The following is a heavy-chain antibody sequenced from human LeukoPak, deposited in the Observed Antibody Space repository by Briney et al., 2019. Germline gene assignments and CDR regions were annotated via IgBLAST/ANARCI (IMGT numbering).Heavy chain of an antibody. CDR2: IYYSGST. CDR3: ARGPSGLRSPFNT. Sequence: SETLSLTCTVSGGSISNSNYYWGWIRQPPGKGLEWIGTIYYSGSTDYNPSLKSRVTISVDTSRNQVSLKLTSVTAADTAVYYCARGPSGLRSPFNTWGQGTTVTVSS. CDR1: GGSISNSNYY. D-gene: IGHD5-12*01. V-gene: IGHV4-39*07. J-gene: IGHJ3*02.